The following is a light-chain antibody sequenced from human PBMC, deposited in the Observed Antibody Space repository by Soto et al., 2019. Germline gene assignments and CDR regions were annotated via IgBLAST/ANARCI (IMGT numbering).Light chain of an antibody. Sequence: EIVLTQPPHTLSSFPVEPATLSCRASESVSTNLAWYQQPPGQPPRLLIYDASNRATGTPASFSGSGSGTDFTITIGRLEPEYSTFYYRQNRSNSRTFGQGTRLDI. CDR2: DAS. V-gene: IGKV3-11*01. J-gene: IGKJ5*01. CDR3: QNRSNSRT. CDR1: ESVSTN.